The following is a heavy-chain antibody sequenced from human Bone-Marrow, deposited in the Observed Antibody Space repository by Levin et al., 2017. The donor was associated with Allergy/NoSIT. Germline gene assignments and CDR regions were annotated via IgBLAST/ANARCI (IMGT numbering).Heavy chain of an antibody. J-gene: IGHJ6*02. V-gene: IGHV3-23*01. CDR3: TKDGAAAGSPNSYFYHGMDV. CDR1: GFSFNRYA. D-gene: IGHD6-13*01. CDR2: IGGSGGSI. Sequence: GESLKISCAASGFSFNRYAMTWVRQAPGNRLEWVSTIGGSGGSIYYAHSVKGRFTISRDNSRNTLYLKMNSLRADDTAIYYCTKDGAAAGSPNSYFYHGMDVWGQGATVTVSS.